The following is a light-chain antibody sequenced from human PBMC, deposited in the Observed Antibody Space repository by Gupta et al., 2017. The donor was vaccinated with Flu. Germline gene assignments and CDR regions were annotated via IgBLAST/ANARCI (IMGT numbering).Light chain of an antibody. CDR2: GNS. CDR1: NSSVGARYD. Sequence: QSVLTQPPSVSGAPGQRVTISCTGSNSSVGARYDVHWYQRLPGTAPILLIFGNSTRPSGVPDRFSGSKSGTSASLAITGLQSEDEADYYFQSYDSSLSGLVFGGGTKLTVL. J-gene: IGLJ2*01. CDR3: QSYDSSLSGLV. V-gene: IGLV1-40*01.